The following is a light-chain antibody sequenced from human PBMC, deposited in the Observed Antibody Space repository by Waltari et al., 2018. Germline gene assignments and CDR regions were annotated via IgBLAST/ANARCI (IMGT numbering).Light chain of an antibody. CDR2: VNTDGSH. CDR3: QTGGHGTWV. Sequence: QLVLTQSPSASPSLGASVKLDCPLSRGHSNNFIALLQQRPEKGPRYLLKVNTDGSHNRGEDVPERFSGSSSGAERYLTISSLQSEDEADYFCQTGGHGTWVFGGGTKLTVL. V-gene: IGLV4-69*01. CDR1: RGHSNNF. J-gene: IGLJ3*02.